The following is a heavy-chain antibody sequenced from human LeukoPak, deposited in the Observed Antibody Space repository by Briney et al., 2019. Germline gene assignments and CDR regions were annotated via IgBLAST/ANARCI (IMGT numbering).Heavy chain of an antibody. D-gene: IGHD3-9*01. Sequence: ASVKVSCKASGGTFSSYAISWVRQAPGQGLEWMGWISAYNGNTNYAQKLQGRVTMTTDTSTSTAYMELRSLRSDDTAVYYCARGWNILTGPDAFDIWGQGTMVTVSS. CDR3: ARGWNILTGPDAFDI. J-gene: IGHJ3*02. CDR2: ISAYNGNT. V-gene: IGHV1-18*01. CDR1: GGTFSSYA.